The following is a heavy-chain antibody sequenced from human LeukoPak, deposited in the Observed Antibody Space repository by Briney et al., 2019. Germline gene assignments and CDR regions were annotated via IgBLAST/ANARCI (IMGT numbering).Heavy chain of an antibody. CDR1: GGSISSSSYY. V-gene: IGHV4-39*01. Sequence: SETLSLTCTVSGGSISSSSYYWGWIRQPPGKGLEWIGSIYYSGSTYYNPSLKSRVTISVDTSKNQFSLRLSSVTAADTAVYYCARLVYYDSSGYYYYFDSWGQGTLVTVSS. CDR3: ARLVYYDSSGYYYYFDS. D-gene: IGHD3-22*01. J-gene: IGHJ4*02. CDR2: IYYSGST.